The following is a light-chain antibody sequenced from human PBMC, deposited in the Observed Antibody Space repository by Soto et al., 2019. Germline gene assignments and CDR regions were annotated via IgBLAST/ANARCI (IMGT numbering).Light chain of an antibody. CDR1: SNNIGDYDY. Sequence: QPALTPPASVSGSPGQSLTLSCTGSSNNIGDYDYVSWYQQHPGKAPKVLISEVSNRPSGVSNRFSGSKSGNTASLTISGLQAEDEADYYCNSYATGNTRVFGTGTKVTVL. J-gene: IGLJ1*01. CDR3: NSYATGNTRV. CDR2: EVS. V-gene: IGLV2-14*01.